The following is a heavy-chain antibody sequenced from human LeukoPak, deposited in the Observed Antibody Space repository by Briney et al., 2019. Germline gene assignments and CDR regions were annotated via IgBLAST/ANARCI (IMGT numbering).Heavy chain of an antibody. CDR3: ARGPSRRAYFDY. J-gene: IGHJ4*02. CDR2: ISYDGSNK. CDR1: GFTFSSYA. V-gene: IGHV3-30-3*01. Sequence: PGRSLRLSCAASGFTFSSYAMHRVRQAPGKGLEWVAVISYDGSNKYYADSVKGRFTISRDNSKNTLYLQMNSLRAEDTAVYYCARGPSRRAYFDYWGQGTLVTVSS.